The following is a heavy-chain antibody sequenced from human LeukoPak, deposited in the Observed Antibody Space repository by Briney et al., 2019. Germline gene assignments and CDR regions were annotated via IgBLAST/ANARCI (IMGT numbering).Heavy chain of an antibody. CDR2: ISSSGSTI. D-gene: IGHD2-15*01. V-gene: IGHV3-48*03. CDR3: ARYCSGGSCIQNDY. J-gene: IGHJ4*02. Sequence: GGSLRLSCAASGFTFSSYEMNWVRQAPGKGLEWVSYISSSGSTIYYADSVKGRFTISRDNAKNSLYLQMNSLRAEDTAVYYCARYCSGGSCIQNDYWGQGTLVTVSS. CDR1: GFTFSSYE.